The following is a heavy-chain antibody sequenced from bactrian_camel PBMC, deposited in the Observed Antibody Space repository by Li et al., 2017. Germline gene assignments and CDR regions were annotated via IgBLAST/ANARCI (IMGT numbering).Heavy chain of an antibody. Sequence: VQLVESGGGSVQAGGSLRLSCAASAYTGGPFYMAYFRQAPGKEREGVSSINGGGSTTYYVDSLKGRFTISRDNAKNTVYLQMDSLKPEDTAKYYCAPEGTLEVHKCGTYWGQGTQVTVS. CDR2: INGGGSTT. J-gene: IGHJ4*01. CDR1: AYTGGPFY. CDR3: APEGTLEVHKCGTY. V-gene: IGHV3S40*01. D-gene: IGHD7*01.